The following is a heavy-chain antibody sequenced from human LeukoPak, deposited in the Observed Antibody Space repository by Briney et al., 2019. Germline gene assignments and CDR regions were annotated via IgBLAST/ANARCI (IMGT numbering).Heavy chain of an antibody. CDR2: IYHSGST. CDR3: ARVYDSPRAYFDY. J-gene: IGHJ4*02. Sequence: SETLSLTCAVYGGSFSGYYWNWIRQSPGKGLEWIGSIYHSGSTYYNPSLESRVTISVDTSNNQFSLKLSSVTAADTAVYYCARVYDSPRAYFDYWGQGTLVTVSS. D-gene: IGHD3-22*01. V-gene: IGHV4-34*01. CDR1: GGSFSGYY.